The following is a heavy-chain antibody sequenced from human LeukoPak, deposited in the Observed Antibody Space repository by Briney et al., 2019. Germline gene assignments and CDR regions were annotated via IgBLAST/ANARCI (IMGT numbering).Heavy chain of an antibody. V-gene: IGHV4-34*01. D-gene: IGHD3-10*01. Sequence: SETLSLTCGVSGGSLTGYYWSWIRQPPGKGLEWIGEINHSGSTKYNPSLKSRVTISVDTSNNHFSLKLISVTAADTAVYYCARDSGTTGEVKFDPWGQGMLVTVSS. J-gene: IGHJ5*02. CDR2: INHSGST. CDR1: GGSLTGYY. CDR3: ARDSGTTGEVKFDP.